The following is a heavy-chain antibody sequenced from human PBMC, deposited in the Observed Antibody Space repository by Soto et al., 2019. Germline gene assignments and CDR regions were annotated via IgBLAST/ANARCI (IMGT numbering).Heavy chain of an antibody. Sequence: EVQLVESGGGVVQPGRSLRLSCAASGFTFDDYAMHWVRQAPGKGLEWVSRISWNSGSIGYADSVKGRFTISRDNAKNSLYLQMNSLRAEDTALYYCATAVGSYGNFDYWGQGTLVTASS. CDR3: ATAVGSYGNFDY. CDR1: GFTFDDYA. CDR2: ISWNSGSI. V-gene: IGHV3-9*01. D-gene: IGHD5-18*01. J-gene: IGHJ4*02.